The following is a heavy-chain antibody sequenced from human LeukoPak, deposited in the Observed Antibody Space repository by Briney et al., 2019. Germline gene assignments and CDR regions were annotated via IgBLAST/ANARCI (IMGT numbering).Heavy chain of an antibody. Sequence: GGSLRLSCAASGFTFSSYTMSWVRQAPGKGLERVSAISGSGNNTYYADSVKGRFTISRDNSKNTLYLQMNSLRAEDTAIYYCAKDSVLLWFGELLYFDYWGQGTLVTVSS. CDR1: GFTFSSYT. CDR3: AKDSVLLWFGELLYFDY. V-gene: IGHV3-23*01. CDR2: ISGSGNNT. D-gene: IGHD3-10*01. J-gene: IGHJ4*02.